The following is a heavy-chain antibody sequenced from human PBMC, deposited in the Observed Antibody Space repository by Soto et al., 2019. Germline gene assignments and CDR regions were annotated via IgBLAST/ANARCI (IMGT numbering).Heavy chain of an antibody. Sequence: GGSLRLSCAASGFTFSSYSMNWVRQAPGKGLEWVSSISSSSSYIYYADSVKGRFTISRDNAKNSLYLQMNSLRAEDTAVYYCARVRIVGAKAYYYYGMDGWGQGITVTVSS. CDR1: GFTFSSYS. D-gene: IGHD1-26*01. J-gene: IGHJ6*02. V-gene: IGHV3-21*01. CDR2: ISSSSSYI. CDR3: ARVRIVGAKAYYYYGMDG.